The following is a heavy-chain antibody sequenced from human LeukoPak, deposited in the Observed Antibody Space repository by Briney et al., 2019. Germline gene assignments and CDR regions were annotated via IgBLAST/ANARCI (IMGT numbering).Heavy chain of an antibody. CDR3: ARFVVVAAPYFDY. Sequence: SSETLSLTCTVSGGSISSYYWSWIRQPPGKGQEWIGYIYYSGSTNYNPSLKSRVTISVDTSKNQFSLKLSSVTAADTAVYYCARFVVVAAPYFDYWGQGTLVTVSS. CDR1: GGSISSYY. J-gene: IGHJ4*02. CDR2: IYYSGST. D-gene: IGHD2-15*01. V-gene: IGHV4-59*01.